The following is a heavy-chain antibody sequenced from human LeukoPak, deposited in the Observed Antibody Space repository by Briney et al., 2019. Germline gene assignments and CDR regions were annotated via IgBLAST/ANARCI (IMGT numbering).Heavy chain of an antibody. D-gene: IGHD6-19*01. Sequence: HPGGSLRLSCAVSGFTVSSNYMSWVRQAPGKGMEWGSVIYSGGSTYYAESVKGRLTISRENSKNKLNLQMNTLRAEDTAVYYCARESSYSSGWYYFAYWGQGTLVTVSS. CDR3: ARESSYSSGWYYFAY. J-gene: IGHJ4*02. V-gene: IGHV3-53*01. CDR1: GFTVSSNY. CDR2: IYSGGST.